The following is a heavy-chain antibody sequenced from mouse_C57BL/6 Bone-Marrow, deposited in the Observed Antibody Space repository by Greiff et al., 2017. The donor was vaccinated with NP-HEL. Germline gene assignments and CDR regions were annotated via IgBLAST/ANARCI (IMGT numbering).Heavy chain of an antibody. Sequence: VQLKESGPGLVKPSQSLSLTCSVTGYSITSGYYWNWIRQFPGNKLEWMGYISYDGSNNYNPSLKNRISITRDTSKNQFFLKLNSVTTEDTATYYCAREHYYGSSSYYFDYWGQGTTLTVSS. J-gene: IGHJ2*01. CDR3: AREHYYGSSSYYFDY. D-gene: IGHD1-1*01. CDR1: GYSITSGYY. V-gene: IGHV3-6*01. CDR2: ISYDGSN.